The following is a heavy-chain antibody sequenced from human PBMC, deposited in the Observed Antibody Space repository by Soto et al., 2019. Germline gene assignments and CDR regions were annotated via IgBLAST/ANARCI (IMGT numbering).Heavy chain of an antibody. CDR1: GYTFTSYG. CDR2: ISAYNGNT. J-gene: IGHJ4*02. Sequence: GASVKVSCKASGYTFTSYGISWVRQAPGQGLEWMGWISAYNGNTNYAQKLQGRVTMTTDTSTSTAYMELSSLRSEDTAVYYCARVSPTVTTQEIFDYWGQGTLVTVSS. V-gene: IGHV1-18*01. D-gene: IGHD4-17*01. CDR3: ARVSPTVTTQEIFDY.